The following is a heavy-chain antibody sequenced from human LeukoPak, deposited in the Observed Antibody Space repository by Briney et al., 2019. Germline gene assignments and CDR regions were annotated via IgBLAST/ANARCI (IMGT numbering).Heavy chain of an antibody. CDR1: GGSISSYY. J-gene: IGHJ4*02. V-gene: IGHV4-59*01. CDR3: ARAPRDYGSGSYLYYYFDY. D-gene: IGHD3-10*01. Sequence: PSETLSLTCTVSGGSISSYYWSWIRQPPGKGLEWIGNIYYSGSTNYNPSLKSRVTISVDTSKNQFSRKLSSVPAADTAVYYCARAPRDYGSGSYLYYYFDYWGQGTLVTVSS. CDR2: IYYSGST.